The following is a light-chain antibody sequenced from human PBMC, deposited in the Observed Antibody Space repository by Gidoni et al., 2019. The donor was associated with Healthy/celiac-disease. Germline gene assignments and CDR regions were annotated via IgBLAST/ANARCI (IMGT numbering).Light chain of an antibody. J-gene: IGKJ3*01. Sequence: DIQMTQSPSTLSAWGGDRGTITCRASQSISSWLAWYQQKPGKAPKLLIYKASSLESGVPSRFSGSGSGTEFTLTISSLQPDDFATYYCQQYNISFFTFGPGTKVDIK. V-gene: IGKV1-5*03. CDR2: KAS. CDR1: QSISSW. CDR3: QQYNISFFT.